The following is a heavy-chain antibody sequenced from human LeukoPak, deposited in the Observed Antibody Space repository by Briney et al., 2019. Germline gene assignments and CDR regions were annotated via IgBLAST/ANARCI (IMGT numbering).Heavy chain of an antibody. CDR3: ARVKGYYGSGSYYNAPYGY. CDR2: INPNSGGT. V-gene: IGHV1-2*02. J-gene: IGHJ4*02. D-gene: IGHD3-10*01. Sequence: ASVKVSCKASGYTFTSYGISWVRQAPGQGLEWMGWINPNSGGTNYAQKFQGRVTMTRDTSISTAYMELSRLRSDDTAVYYCARVKGYYGSGSYYNAPYGYWGQGTLVTVSS. CDR1: GYTFTSYG.